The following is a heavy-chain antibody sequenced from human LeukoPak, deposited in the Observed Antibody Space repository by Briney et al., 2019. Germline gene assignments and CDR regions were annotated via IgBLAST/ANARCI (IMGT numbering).Heavy chain of an antibody. Sequence: SETLSLTCTVSGGSISSDYWSWIRQPPGKGLEWIAFISNSGSTNYNPSLKSRVTISLDTSKNQFSLKVTSVTAADTAVYYCARGGASSRYFDYRGQGTLVTVSS. J-gene: IGHJ4*02. V-gene: IGHV4-59*01. CDR2: ISNSGST. CDR1: GGSISSDY. CDR3: ARGGASSRYFDY. D-gene: IGHD1-26*01.